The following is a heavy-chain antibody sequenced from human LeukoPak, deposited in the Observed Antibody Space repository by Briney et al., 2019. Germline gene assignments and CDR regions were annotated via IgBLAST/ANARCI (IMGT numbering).Heavy chain of an antibody. CDR2: IWPDGINK. D-gene: IGHD2-21*02. Sequence: GGSPRLSCAASGFTFSDYGMHWVRQAPGKGLEWVAAIWPDGINKDYAGSVRGRFTISRDNYKHILYVQMNSLTAEDTAVYYWAKDCGSDCHVYCWGQGTLVTVSS. V-gene: IGHV3-30*02. CDR3: AKDCGSDCHVYC. J-gene: IGHJ4*02. CDR1: GFTFSDYG.